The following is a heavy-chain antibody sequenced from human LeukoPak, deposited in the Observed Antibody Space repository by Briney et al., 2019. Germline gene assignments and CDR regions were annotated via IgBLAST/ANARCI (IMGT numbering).Heavy chain of an antibody. V-gene: IGHV1-24*01. CDR3: ARTGGSEFSRDY. CDR2: FDPEDGET. D-gene: IGHD1-14*01. J-gene: IGHJ4*02. CDR1: GYTLTELS. Sequence: ASVKVSCKVSGYTLTELSMHWVRQAPGKGLEWMGGFDPEDGETIYAQKFQGRVTMNEDTSTDTAYMELSSLRSDDTAVYSCARTGGSEFSRDYWGQGTLVTVSS.